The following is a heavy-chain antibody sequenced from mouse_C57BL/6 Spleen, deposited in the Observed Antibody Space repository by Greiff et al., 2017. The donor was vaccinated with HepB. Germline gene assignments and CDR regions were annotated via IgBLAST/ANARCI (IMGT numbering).Heavy chain of an antibody. V-gene: IGHV1-39*01. CDR3: ARQLYYLDY. CDR2: INPNYGTI. D-gene: IGHD4-1*02. CDR1: GYSFTDYN. J-gene: IGHJ2*01. Sequence: EVQLVESGPGLVQPGASVKISCKASGYSFTDYNMNWVKQSNGKSLEWIGVINPNYGTISYNQTFKGKSTLTVDQSSSTAYMQLNSLTSEDSEVYYCARQLYYLDYWGQGTTLTVSS.